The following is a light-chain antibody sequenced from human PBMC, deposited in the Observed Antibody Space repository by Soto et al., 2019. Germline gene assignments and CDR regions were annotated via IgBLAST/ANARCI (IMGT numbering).Light chain of an antibody. CDR2: AAS. CDR1: ESVTSS. J-gene: IGKJ1*01. CDR3: QQYNIWPLWT. V-gene: IGKV3-15*01. Sequence: EIVMTQSPATLSVSRGERATLSCRASESVTSSLAWYQQKPGQPPRLLIYAASTRATDVPARFSGGGSETEFTLTISSLQSEDFAVYFCQQYNIWPLWTFGQGTKVDI.